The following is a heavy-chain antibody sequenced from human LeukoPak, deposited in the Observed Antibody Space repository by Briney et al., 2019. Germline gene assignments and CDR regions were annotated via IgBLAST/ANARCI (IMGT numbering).Heavy chain of an antibody. CDR3: ARQAKELTTQFDY. CDR2: INPGYSDT. J-gene: IGHJ4*02. V-gene: IGHV5-51*01. D-gene: IGHD4/OR15-4a*01. Sequence: GESLKISCKGSGYSFTCYWIGWVRQMPGKGLEWMGNINPGYSDTRYSPSFQGQVTISADKSISTAYLQWSSLKASDTAMYYCARQAKELTTQFDYWGQGTLVTVSS. CDR1: GYSFTCYW.